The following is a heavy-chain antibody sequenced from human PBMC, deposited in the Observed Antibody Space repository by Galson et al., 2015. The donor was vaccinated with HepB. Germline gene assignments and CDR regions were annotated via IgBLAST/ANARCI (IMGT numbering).Heavy chain of an antibody. Sequence: SVKVSCKASSYRFTSYGISWVRQAPGQGLEWMGWISADNGNTKYAQNLQGRFTMTTDTSTSTAYMELRSLTSDDTAVYYCARSNDFGGTHFDYWGQGTLVTVSS. CDR3: ARSNDFGGTHFDY. CDR1: SYRFTSYG. V-gene: IGHV1-18*04. J-gene: IGHJ4*02. D-gene: IGHD4-23*01. CDR2: ISADNGNT.